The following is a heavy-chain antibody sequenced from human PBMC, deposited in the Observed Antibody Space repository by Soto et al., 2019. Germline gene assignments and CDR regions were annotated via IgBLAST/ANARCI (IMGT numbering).Heavy chain of an antibody. J-gene: IGHJ4*02. D-gene: IGHD6-13*01. CDR1: GYTFTSYG. CDR2: INPYNGNT. V-gene: IGHV1-18*01. CDR3: ARVGVGLAAPRVWPY. Sequence: ASVKVSCKASGYTFTSYGISWVRQAPGQGLEWMAWINPYNGNTKYAEKFLGRVTVTTDTSTATAYMEVRSLTSDDTAVFYCARVGVGLAAPRVWPYWGQGTPVTSPQ.